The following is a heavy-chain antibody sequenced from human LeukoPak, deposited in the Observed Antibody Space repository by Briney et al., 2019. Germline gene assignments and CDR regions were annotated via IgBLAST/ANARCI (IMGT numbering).Heavy chain of an antibody. CDR3: ARRPTGDSYGNWFDP. V-gene: IGHV1-69*04. CDR1: GGTFSSYA. J-gene: IGHJ5*02. D-gene: IGHD5-18*01. Sequence: GASVKVSCKASGGTFSSYAISWVRQAPGQGLEWVGRIIPILGIANYAQKFQGRVTITADKSTSTAYMELSSLRSEDTAVYYCARRPTGDSYGNWFDPWGQGTLVTVSS. CDR2: IIPILGIA.